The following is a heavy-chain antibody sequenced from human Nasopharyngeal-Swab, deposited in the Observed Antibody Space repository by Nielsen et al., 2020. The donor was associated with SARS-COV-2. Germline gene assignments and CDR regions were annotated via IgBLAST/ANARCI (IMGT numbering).Heavy chain of an antibody. Sequence: GGYLRLSCAASGLNFSSYAMVWERQARGTGLEWAGRMKSKTDGGTTDYAAPVKGRFTISRDDSKNTLYLQMNSLKTEDTAVYYCTTVEFYYDSSGYYSPHWYFDLWGRGTLVTVSS. J-gene: IGHJ2*01. CDR3: TTVEFYYDSSGYYSPHWYFDL. CDR1: GLNFSSYA. V-gene: IGHV3-15*01. CDR2: MKSKTDGGTT. D-gene: IGHD3-22*01.